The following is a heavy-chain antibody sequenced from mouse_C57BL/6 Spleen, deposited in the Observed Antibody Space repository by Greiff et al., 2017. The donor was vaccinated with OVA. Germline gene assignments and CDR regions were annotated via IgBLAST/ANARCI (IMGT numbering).Heavy chain of an antibody. CDR1: GYAFTNYL. Sequence: VQLQQSGAELVRPGTSVKVSCKASGYAFTNYLIEWVKQRPGQGLEWIGVINTGSGGTKYNEKFKGKATLTADKSSSTAYMQLSSLTSEDTAVYFCARSGSAVGIGYWGQGTTLTVSS. V-gene: IGHV1-54*01. D-gene: IGHD2-14*01. CDR2: INTGSGGT. CDR3: ARSGSAVGIGY. J-gene: IGHJ2*01.